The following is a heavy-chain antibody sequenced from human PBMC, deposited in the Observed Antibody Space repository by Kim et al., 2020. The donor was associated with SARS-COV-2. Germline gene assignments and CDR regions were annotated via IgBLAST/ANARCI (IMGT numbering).Heavy chain of an antibody. Sequence: SETLSLTCTVSGGSLSSSSYYWGWIRQPPGKGLEWIGTAYYIGNTYYNPSLKSRVTISVDTSKNQFSLKLGSVTAADTAGYYCARHQRYSRGWYV. CDR3: ARHQRYSRGWYV. D-gene: IGHD6-13*01. V-gene: IGHV4-39*01. CDR1: GGSLSSSSYY. J-gene: IGHJ2*01. CDR2: AYYIGNT.